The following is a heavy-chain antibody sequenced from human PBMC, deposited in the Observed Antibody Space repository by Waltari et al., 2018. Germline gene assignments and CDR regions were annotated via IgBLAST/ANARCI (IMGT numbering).Heavy chain of an antibody. D-gene: IGHD1-7*01. Sequence: QVQLVQSGAEVKKPGASVKVSCKASGYTFPRSGITWVRQAPAQGLERMGWISAYNGDTNYALKFQGRVSMTTDTSTSTAYMELRSLRSDDTAVYYCARDMGGNYHWFDPWGQGTLVIVSS. J-gene: IGHJ5*02. CDR2: ISAYNGDT. CDR3: ARDMGGNYHWFDP. V-gene: IGHV1-18*01. CDR1: GYTFPRSG.